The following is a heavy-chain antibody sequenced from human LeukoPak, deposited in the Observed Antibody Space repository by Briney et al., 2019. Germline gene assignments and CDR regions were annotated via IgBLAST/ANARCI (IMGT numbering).Heavy chain of an antibody. Sequence: GESLKISCKGSGYSSTSSWIGWVRQMPGKGLDWMGIIYLGDSETRYSPSFQGQVTISADKSINTAYLQWSSLKASDTAMYYCARHPSYTSGWPLDYRGQGTLVIVSS. V-gene: IGHV5-51*01. CDR1: GYSSTSSW. CDR2: IYLGDSET. D-gene: IGHD6-19*01. CDR3: ARHPSYTSGWPLDY. J-gene: IGHJ4*02.